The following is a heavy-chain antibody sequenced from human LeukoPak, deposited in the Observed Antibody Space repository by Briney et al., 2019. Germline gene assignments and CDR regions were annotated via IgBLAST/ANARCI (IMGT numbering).Heavy chain of an antibody. CDR2: IHPSGGST. CDR1: GYTFTSYY. Sequence: GASVKVSCKASGYTFTSYYMHWVRQAPGQGLEWMGIIHPSGGSTSYAKKFQGRVTLTRDTSTSTVYMELSSLRSEDTAVYYCARGRSITMIVVVPFDYWGQGTLVTVSS. J-gene: IGHJ4*02. D-gene: IGHD3-22*01. CDR3: ARGRSITMIVVVPFDY. V-gene: IGHV1-46*01.